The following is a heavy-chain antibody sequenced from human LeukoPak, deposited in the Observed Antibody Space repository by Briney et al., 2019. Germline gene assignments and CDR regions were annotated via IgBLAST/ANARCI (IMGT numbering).Heavy chain of an antibody. D-gene: IGHD3-3*01. CDR2: IKQDGREE. J-gene: IGHJ4*02. V-gene: IGHV3-7*03. CDR1: RFTFSIYW. Sequence: GGSLRLSCVASRFTFSIYWMSWVRQAPGKGLEWVANIKQDGREEYYVDSVKGRFTMSRDNAKNPLYLQMTSLRAEDTAIYYCARRHDYFDYWGQGTLVTVSS. CDR3: ARRHDYFDY.